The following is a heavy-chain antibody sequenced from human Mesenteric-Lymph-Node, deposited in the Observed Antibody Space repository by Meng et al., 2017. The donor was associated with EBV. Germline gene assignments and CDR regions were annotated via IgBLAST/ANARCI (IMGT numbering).Heavy chain of an antibody. D-gene: IGHD3-16*01. CDR1: GDSFSAYY. V-gene: IGHV4-34*12. CDR3: ATGWGKANY. J-gene: IGHJ4*02. CDR2: VIHSGNT. Sequence: QGQLQQWGDGLLKPSETLSLTCDVYGDSFSAYYWRWIRQPPGRGLEWIGDVIHSGNTSYSPSLKSRVTISVDTSKRQFSLKLRSMTAADTAVYYCATGWGKANYWGQGTLVTVSS.